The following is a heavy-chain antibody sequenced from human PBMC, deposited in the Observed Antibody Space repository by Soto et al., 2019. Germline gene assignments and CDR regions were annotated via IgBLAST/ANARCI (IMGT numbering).Heavy chain of an antibody. CDR2: IYYSGST. D-gene: IGHD2-15*01. CDR1: GGSISSYY. CDR3: ARAGYCSGGSCRNLEYYYYMDV. V-gene: IGHV4-59*08. J-gene: IGHJ6*03. Sequence: SETLSLTCTVSGGSISSYYWSWIRQPPGKGLEWIGYIYYSGSTNYNPSLKSRVTISVDTSKNQFSLKLSSVTAADTAVYYCARAGYCSGGSCRNLEYYYYMDVWGKGTTVTVSS.